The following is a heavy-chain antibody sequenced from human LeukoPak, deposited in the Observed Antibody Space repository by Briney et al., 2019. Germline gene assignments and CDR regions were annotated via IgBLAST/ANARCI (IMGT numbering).Heavy chain of an antibody. CDR1: GFTFSSYA. CDR3: ATIAVAGNYYYYGMDV. CDR2: ISGSGGST. J-gene: IGHJ6*02. D-gene: IGHD6-19*01. V-gene: IGHV3-23*01. Sequence: VGSLRLSCAASGFTFSSYAMSWVRLAPGKGLEWVSAISGSGGSTYYADSVKGRFTISRDNSKNTLYLQMNSLRAEDTAVYYCATIAVAGNYYYYGMDVWGQGTTVTVSS.